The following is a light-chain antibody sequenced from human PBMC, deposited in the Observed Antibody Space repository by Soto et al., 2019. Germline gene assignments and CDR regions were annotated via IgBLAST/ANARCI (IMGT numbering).Light chain of an antibody. CDR3: QQYGSSSWT. CDR2: GAS. CDR1: QSVSSSY. J-gene: IGKJ1*01. Sequence: EIVLTQSPGTLSLSPGERATLSCRASQSVSSSYLAWYQQKPGQAPRLLIYGASSRATGIPDRFSGSGSGTDFTLTISRLEPEDLAVYCCQQYGSSSWTFGQGTKVEIK. V-gene: IGKV3-20*01.